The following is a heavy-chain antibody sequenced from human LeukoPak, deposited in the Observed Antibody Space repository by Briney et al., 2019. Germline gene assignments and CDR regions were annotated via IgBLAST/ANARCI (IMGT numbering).Heavy chain of an antibody. J-gene: IGHJ4*02. CDR3: AKDRDGITMIVVGYFDY. D-gene: IGHD3-22*01. Sequence: GGSLRLSCAASGITFSSYSMNWVRQVPGRGLEWVSYISSSSSTIYYADSVKGRFTISRDNAKNSLYLQMNSLRAEDTAVYYCAKDRDGITMIVVGYFDYWGQGTLVTVSS. CDR2: ISSSSSTI. CDR1: GITFSSYS. V-gene: IGHV3-48*01.